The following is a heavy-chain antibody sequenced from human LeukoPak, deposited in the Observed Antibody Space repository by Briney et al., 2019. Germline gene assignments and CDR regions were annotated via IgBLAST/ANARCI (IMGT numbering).Heavy chain of an antibody. CDR3: TTDPLVLEMATITGYFDY. CDR1: GFTFSNAW. CDR2: IKSKTEGGTT. Sequence: GGSLRLSCAASGFTFSNAWMSWVRPAPGKGLEWVVRIKSKTEGGTTDYAAPVKGRFTISRDDSKNTLYLQMNSLKTEDTAVYYCTTDPLVLEMATITGYFDYWGQGTLVTVSS. D-gene: IGHD5-24*01. J-gene: IGHJ4*02. V-gene: IGHV3-15*01.